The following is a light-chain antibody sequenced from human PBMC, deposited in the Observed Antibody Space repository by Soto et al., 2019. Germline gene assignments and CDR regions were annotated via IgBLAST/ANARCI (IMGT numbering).Light chain of an antibody. V-gene: IGLV2-11*01. CDR1: SSDVGGYNY. CDR3: CSYAGRTGV. Sequence: QSALTQPRSVSGSPGQSVTISCTGTSSDVGGYNYVSWYQQHPGKAPKLMIYDVSKRPSGVPDRFSGSKSGNTASLTISGLQAEDEADYYCCSYAGRTGVFGTGTKVTAL. J-gene: IGLJ1*01. CDR2: DVS.